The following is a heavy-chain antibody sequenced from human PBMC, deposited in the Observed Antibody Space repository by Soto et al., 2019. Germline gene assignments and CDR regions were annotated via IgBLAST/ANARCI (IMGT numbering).Heavy chain of an antibody. D-gene: IGHD1-20*01. V-gene: IGHV1-3*01. CDR2: VNGGDGNT. J-gene: IGHJ4*02. CDR3: ARDSGIRGPSGDLDY. Sequence: QVQLVQSGAEVKEPGASVKVSCKASGYTFTTHVMHWVRQAPGQRLEWMGWVNGGDGNTKYSQKFQDRVTITRDTSATTAYMEVSSLRSEDKAVYYCARDSGIRGPSGDLDYWGQGTLVTVSS. CDR1: GYTFTTHV.